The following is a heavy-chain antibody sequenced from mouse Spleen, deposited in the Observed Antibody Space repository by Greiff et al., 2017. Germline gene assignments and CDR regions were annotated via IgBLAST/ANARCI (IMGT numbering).Heavy chain of an antibody. CDR2: INPYNGGT. J-gene: IGHJ3*01. CDR3: ARGTAQAPRFAY. CDR1: GYTFTDYY. V-gene: IGHV1-19*01. D-gene: IGHD3-2*02. Sequence: VQLQQSGPVLVKPGASVKMSCKASGYTFTDYYMNWVKQSHGKSLEWIGVINPYNGGTSYNQKFKGKATLTVDKSSSTAYMELNSLTSEDSAVYYCARGTAQAPRFAYWGQGTLVTVSA.